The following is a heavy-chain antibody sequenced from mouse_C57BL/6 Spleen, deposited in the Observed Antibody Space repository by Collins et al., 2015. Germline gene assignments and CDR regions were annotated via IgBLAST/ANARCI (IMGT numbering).Heavy chain of an antibody. CDR3: ARSAIKGPYWYFDV. Sequence: QVQLQQPGAELVRPGSSVKLSCKASGYTFTSYWMHWVKQRPIQGLEWIGNIDPSDSETHYNQKFKDKATLTVDKSSSTAYMQLSSLTSGDSAVYYCARSAIKGPYWYFDVWGTGTTVTVSS. D-gene: IGHD1-2*01. V-gene: IGHV1-52*01. CDR1: GYTFTSYW. CDR2: IDPSDSET. J-gene: IGHJ1*03.